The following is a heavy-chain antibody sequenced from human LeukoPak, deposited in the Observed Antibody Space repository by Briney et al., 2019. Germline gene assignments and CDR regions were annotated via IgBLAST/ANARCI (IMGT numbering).Heavy chain of an antibody. CDR2: MNPNRGKT. Sequence: ASVKVSCKASGYTFTSYDINWVRQATGQGLEWMGWMNPNRGKTGYAQKFQGRVTMTRNTSIRTAYMELSSLRSEDTAVYYCARLMITFGGVIVIDAFDIWGQGTMVTVSS. CDR3: ARLMITFGGVIVIDAFDI. J-gene: IGHJ3*02. CDR1: GYTFTSYD. V-gene: IGHV1-8*01. D-gene: IGHD3-16*02.